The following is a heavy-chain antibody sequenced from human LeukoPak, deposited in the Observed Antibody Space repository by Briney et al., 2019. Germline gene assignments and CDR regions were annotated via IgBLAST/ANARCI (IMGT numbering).Heavy chain of an antibody. CDR3: TRQWLRVMDV. V-gene: IGHV3-21*01. CDR2: ISSSGHYI. D-gene: IGHD6-19*01. Sequence: GGSLRLSCGSSGFTFTAYSMNWVRHAPGRGREWISFISSSGHYIYYAESLKGRFTISRDNANSSLYLQISTLKAEDTAVYYCTRQWLRVMDVWGKGTTVTVSS. J-gene: IGHJ6*04. CDR1: GFTFTAYS.